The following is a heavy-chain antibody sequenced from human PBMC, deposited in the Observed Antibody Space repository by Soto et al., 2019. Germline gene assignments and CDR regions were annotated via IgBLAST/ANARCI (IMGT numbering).Heavy chain of an antibody. Sequence: PSETLSLTCTVSGGSISSYYWSWIRQPPGKGLEWIGYTYYSGSTNYNPSLKSRVTISVDTSKNQFSLKLSSVTAADTAVYYCARGDLAAAGTLVYWGQGTLVTVSS. V-gene: IGHV4-59*01. D-gene: IGHD6-13*01. CDR3: ARGDLAAAGTLVY. J-gene: IGHJ4*02. CDR2: TYYSGST. CDR1: GGSISSYY.